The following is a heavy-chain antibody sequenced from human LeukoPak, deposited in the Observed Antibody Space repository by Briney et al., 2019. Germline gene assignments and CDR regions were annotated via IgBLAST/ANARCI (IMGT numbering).Heavy chain of an antibody. CDR1: GFTFGSYS. CDR2: ISSSSSYI. CDR3: ARAGGYSYGYSFDY. D-gene: IGHD5-18*01. Sequence: GGSLRLSCAASGFTFGSYSMNWVRQAPGKGLEWVSSISSSSSYIYYADSVKGRFTISRDNAKNSLYLQMNSLRAEDTAVYYCARAGGYSYGYSFDYWGQGTLVTVSS. J-gene: IGHJ4*02. V-gene: IGHV3-21*01.